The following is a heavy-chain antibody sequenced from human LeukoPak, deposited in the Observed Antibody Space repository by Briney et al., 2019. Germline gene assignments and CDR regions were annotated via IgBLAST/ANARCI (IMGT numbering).Heavy chain of an antibody. J-gene: IGHJ4*02. CDR1: AFTFNTYS. CDR3: ARGGASHFES. V-gene: IGHV3-7*04. CDR2: MKEDGSAT. D-gene: IGHD3-16*01. Sequence: GGSLRLSCAEGSAFTFNTYSWVRQTPGKGLEWVAKMKEDGSATYYVDSVKGRFTISRDNAKRSLYLQMSSLKVEDTAVYYCARGGASHFESWGQGTLVTVSS.